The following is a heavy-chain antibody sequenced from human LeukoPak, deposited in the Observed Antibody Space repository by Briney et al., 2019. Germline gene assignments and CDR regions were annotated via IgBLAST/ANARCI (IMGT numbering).Heavy chain of an antibody. CDR1: GFTFNSYA. CDR2: ITGSGDTT. V-gene: IGHV3-23*01. Sequence: GGSLRLSCAASGFTFNSYAMSWVRQAPGKGLELVSSITGSGDTTYYADSVKGRFTISRDNSKNTLYLHMNSLRADETAVYYCASRPRTGMDPLDYWGQPILVTLSS. D-gene: IGHD2-8*02. CDR3: ASRPRTGMDPLDY. J-gene: IGHJ4*02.